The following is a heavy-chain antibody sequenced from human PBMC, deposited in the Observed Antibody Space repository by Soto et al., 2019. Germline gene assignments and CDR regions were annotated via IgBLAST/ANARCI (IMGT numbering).Heavy chain of an antibody. CDR3: AKDEGGLVLYGMDV. J-gene: IGHJ6*02. V-gene: IGHV3-30*18. Sequence: QVQLVESGGGVVQPGRSLRLSCAASGFTFSSYGMHWVRQAPGKGLEGVAVISYDGSNKYYADSVKGRFTISRDHSKNTLYLQMNSLRAEDRAVYYGAKDEGGLVLYGMDVWGRGTTVTVSS. D-gene: IGHD3-16*01. CDR1: GFTFSSYG. CDR2: ISYDGSNK.